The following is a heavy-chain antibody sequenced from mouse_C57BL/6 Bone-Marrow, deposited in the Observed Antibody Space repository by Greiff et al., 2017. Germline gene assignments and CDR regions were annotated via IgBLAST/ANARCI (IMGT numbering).Heavy chain of an antibody. CDR1: GYTFTSYW. J-gene: IGHJ4*01. V-gene: IGHV1-59*01. Sequence: VQLQQPGAELVRPGTSVKLSCKASGYTFTSYWMHWVKQRPGQGLEWIGVIDPSDSYTNYNQKFKGKATLTVDTSSSTAYMQLSSLTSEDSAVYYCAPYAMDHWGQGTSVTVSS. CDR3: APYAMDH. CDR2: IDPSDSYT.